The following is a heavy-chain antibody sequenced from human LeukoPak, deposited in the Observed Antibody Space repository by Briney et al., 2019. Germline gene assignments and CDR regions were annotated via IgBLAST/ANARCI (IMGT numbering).Heavy chain of an antibody. CDR3: ARPNLYGDYVGADAFDI. V-gene: IGHV5-51*01. CDR2: IYPGDSDT. D-gene: IGHD4-17*01. J-gene: IGHJ3*02. CDR1: GYSFTSYW. Sequence: GESLKISCKGSGYSFTSYWIGWVRQMPGKGLEWMGIIYPGDSDTRYSPSFQGQVTISADKSISTAYLQWSSLKASDTAMYYCARPNLYGDYVGADAFDIWGQGTMVTVSS.